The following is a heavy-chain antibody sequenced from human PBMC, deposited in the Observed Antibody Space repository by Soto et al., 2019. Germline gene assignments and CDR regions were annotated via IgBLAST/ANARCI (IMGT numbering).Heavy chain of an antibody. V-gene: IGHV3-53*01. D-gene: IGHD5-12*01. Sequence: VGSLRLSCAASGFTVSSNYMSWVRQAPGKGLEWVSVIYSGGSTYYADSVKGRFTISRDNSKNTLYLQMNSLRAEDTAVYYCAKAGYGSDVLWWFGPWGQGTLVTVSS. CDR2: IYSGGST. J-gene: IGHJ5*02. CDR1: GFTVSSNY. CDR3: AKAGYGSDVLWWFGP.